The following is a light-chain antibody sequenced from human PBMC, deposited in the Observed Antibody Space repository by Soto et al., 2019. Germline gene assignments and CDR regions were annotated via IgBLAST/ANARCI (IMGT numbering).Light chain of an antibody. CDR1: QTVTNNY. Sequence: ESVLTQSPGTLSLSSGERATLSCRASQTVTNNYLVWYQQKPGQTPTVLIYGASTRATGTPDRFSGSGSGTDFTLTISSLEPEDCAVYYCQQYDTSPTFGQGTKVEIK. CDR3: QQYDTSPT. CDR2: GAS. V-gene: IGKV3-20*01. J-gene: IGKJ1*01.